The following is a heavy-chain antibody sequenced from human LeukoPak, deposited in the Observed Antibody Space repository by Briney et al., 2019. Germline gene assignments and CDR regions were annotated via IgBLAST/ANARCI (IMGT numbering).Heavy chain of an antibody. V-gene: IGHV3-30-3*01. J-gene: IGHJ4*02. Sequence: GGSLRLPCAASGFTFSSYAMHWVRQAPGKGLEWVAVISYDGSNKYYAYAVKGRFTISRDNSKNTLDLQMNRLGAEDAAVYYCARADVDWLLAPEDCWGQGALVTVS. CDR1: GFTFSSYA. CDR2: ISYDGSNK. CDR3: ARADVDWLLAPEDC. D-gene: IGHD3-9*01.